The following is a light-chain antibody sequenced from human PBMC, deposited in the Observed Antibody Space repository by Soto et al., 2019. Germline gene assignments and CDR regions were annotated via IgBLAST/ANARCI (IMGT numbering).Light chain of an antibody. CDR3: QQYTDWPLS. CDR1: QSLSSS. J-gene: IGKJ4*01. Sequence: EIVMTQSPATLSVSPGERATLSCRASQSLSSSLAWYQHKRGQAARLLIHGASTRAIGIPDRFCGSGSGTEFTLTICSLQSEDFAVYYCQQYTDWPLSFGGGTKVEIK. V-gene: IGKV3-15*01. CDR2: GAS.